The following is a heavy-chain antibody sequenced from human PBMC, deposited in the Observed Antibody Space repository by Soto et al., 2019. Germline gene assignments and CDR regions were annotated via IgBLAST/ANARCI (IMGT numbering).Heavy chain of an antibody. CDR3: ARWYFGMDV. J-gene: IGHJ6*02. Sequence: PSETLSLTCTVSGGSISSSSYYWGWIRQPPGKGLEWIGSIYYSGSPYYNPSLKSRVTISVDTSKNQFSLKLISVTAADTAVYYCARWYFGMDVWGQGTTVTVSS. CDR1: GGSISSSSYY. V-gene: IGHV4-39*01. D-gene: IGHD3-9*01. CDR2: IYYSGSP.